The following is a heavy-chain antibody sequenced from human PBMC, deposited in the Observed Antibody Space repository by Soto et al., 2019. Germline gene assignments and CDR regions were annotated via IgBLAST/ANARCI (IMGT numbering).Heavy chain of an antibody. J-gene: IGHJ6*02. CDR1: GFTFSSYT. D-gene: IGHD3-10*01. Sequence: QVQLVESGGGVVQPGRSLRLSCAASGFTFSSYTIHWVRQAPGKGLEWVALISYDGNKKYYADSVKGRFTISRYNAKNPRHLQMIRLGAEETAVYYCSSMLRGREDVWGQGTTVTDSS. CDR2: ISYDGNKK. CDR3: SSMLRGREDV. V-gene: IGHV3-30-3*01.